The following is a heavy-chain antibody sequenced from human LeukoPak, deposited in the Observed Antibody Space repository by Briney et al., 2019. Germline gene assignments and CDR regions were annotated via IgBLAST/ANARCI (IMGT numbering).Heavy chain of an antibody. V-gene: IGHV3-23*01. CDR2: IFASGGDT. CDR1: GLTFSNYA. CDR3: AKDPNGDYVGAFDF. J-gene: IGHJ3*01. D-gene: IGHD4-17*01. Sequence: GSLRLSCAASGLTFSNYAMMWVRQAPGKGLEWVSAIFASGGDTRYADSVRGRFTISRDNSRNTLFLQMNSLTADDTAVYYCAKDPNGDYVGAFDFWGQGTMVTASS.